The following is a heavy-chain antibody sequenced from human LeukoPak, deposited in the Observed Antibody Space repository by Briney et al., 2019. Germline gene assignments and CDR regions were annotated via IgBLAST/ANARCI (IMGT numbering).Heavy chain of an antibody. CDR3: ARGYYDSSGYSCPFDY. D-gene: IGHD3-22*01. CDR1: GVSISNYY. J-gene: IGHJ4*02. V-gene: IGHV4-59*01. Sequence: SETLSLTCSVSGVSISNYYWSWIRQPPGKGLEWIGYIYYSGSANYNPSLKSRVTIPVDSSKNQFSLKLTSVTAADTAVYYCARGYYDSSGYSCPFDYWGQGTLVTVSS. CDR2: IYYSGSA.